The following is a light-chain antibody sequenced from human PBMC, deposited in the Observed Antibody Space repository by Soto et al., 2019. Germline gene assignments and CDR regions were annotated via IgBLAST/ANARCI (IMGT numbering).Light chain of an antibody. J-gene: IGKJ1*01. CDR2: STS. Sequence: DIQMTQSPSSLSASVGDRVTITCRASQSISYYLNWYQQKQGRAPRLLIYSTSTLQSGVPSKFSGSASGTDFTLTISSLQPEDFATYYCQQSYSNPWTFGQGTKVDIK. CDR3: QQSYSNPWT. CDR1: QSISYY. V-gene: IGKV1-39*01.